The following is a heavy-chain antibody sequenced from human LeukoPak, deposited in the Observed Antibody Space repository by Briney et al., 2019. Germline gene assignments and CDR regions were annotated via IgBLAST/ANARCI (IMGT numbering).Heavy chain of an antibody. V-gene: IGHV4-61*05. Sequence: SETLSLTCTVSGGSISSSSYYWGWIRQPPGKVLEWIGYIYYSGSTNYNPSLKSQVTFSVDTSKNQFSLKLNSVTAADTAVYYCARGGDYGDLRYFDYWGQGTLVTVSS. D-gene: IGHD4-17*01. CDR2: IYYSGST. CDR1: GGSISSSSYY. CDR3: ARGGDYGDLRYFDY. J-gene: IGHJ4*02.